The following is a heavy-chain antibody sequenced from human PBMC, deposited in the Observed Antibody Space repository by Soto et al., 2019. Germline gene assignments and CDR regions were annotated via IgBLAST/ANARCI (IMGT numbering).Heavy chain of an antibody. CDR3: ARRSPTSSGWHKDAFDI. CDR1: GYTFTSYG. J-gene: IGHJ3*02. Sequence: GASVKVSCKASGYTFTSYGISWVRQAPGQGLEWMGWISAYNGNTNYAQKLQGRVTMTTDTSTSTAYMELRSLRSDDTAVYYCARRSPTSSGWHKDAFDIWGQGTMVTVSS. V-gene: IGHV1-18*01. CDR2: ISAYNGNT. D-gene: IGHD6-19*01.